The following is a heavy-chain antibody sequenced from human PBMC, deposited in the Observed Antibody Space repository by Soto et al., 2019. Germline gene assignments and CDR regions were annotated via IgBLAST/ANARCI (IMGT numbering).Heavy chain of an antibody. V-gene: IGHV3-30*18. J-gene: IGHJ4*02. D-gene: IGHD6-19*01. CDR2: ISYDGSSE. CDR1: GLAFSSYS. CDR3: AKGPYSSGRYGFDH. Sequence: VQLEESGGGVVQPGRSLRLSCGVSGLAFSSYSMYWVRQAPGKGLEWVSVISYDGSSEQYANSVKGRFTISRDNSRDTFFLQMHSMRVEDTAVYYCAKGPYSSGRYGFDHWGQGTLVNVSS.